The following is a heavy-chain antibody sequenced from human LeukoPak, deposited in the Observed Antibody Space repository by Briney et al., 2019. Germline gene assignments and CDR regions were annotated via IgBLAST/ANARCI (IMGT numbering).Heavy chain of an antibody. Sequence: GGPLRLSCAASGFTFSDYYMSWIRQAPGKGLEWVSYISSSGSTIYYADSVKGRFTISRDNAKNSLYLQMNSLRAEDTAVYYCASSLPKWVTTVTKADYWGQGTLVTVSS. V-gene: IGHV3-11*01. CDR3: ASSLPKWVTTVTKADY. D-gene: IGHD4-17*01. J-gene: IGHJ4*02. CDR2: ISSSGSTI. CDR1: GFTFSDYY.